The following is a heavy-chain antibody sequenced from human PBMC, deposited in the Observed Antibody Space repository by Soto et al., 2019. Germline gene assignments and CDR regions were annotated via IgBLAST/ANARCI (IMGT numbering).Heavy chain of an antibody. Sequence: SEPLSLTCAVYGGSFSGYYWSWIRQPPGKGLEWIGEINHSGSTNYNPSLKSRVTISVDTSKNQFSLKLSSVTAADTAVYYCASRAGYCSSTSCSSGGDYWGQGTLVTVSS. CDR3: ASRAGYCSSTSCSSGGDY. CDR1: GGSFSGYY. V-gene: IGHV4-34*01. J-gene: IGHJ4*02. D-gene: IGHD2-2*01. CDR2: INHSGST.